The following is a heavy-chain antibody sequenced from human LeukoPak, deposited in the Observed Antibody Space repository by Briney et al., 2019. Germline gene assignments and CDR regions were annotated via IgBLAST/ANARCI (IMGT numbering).Heavy chain of an antibody. J-gene: IGHJ4*02. D-gene: IGHD2-8*01. CDR1: GFTFSNTN. Sequence: PGGSLRLSCAASGFTFSNTNMNWVRQAPGKGLKWVSFISASSNYIYYAHSVKGRFTISRDNAQNSLYLQMNSLRAEDTAVYFCARVVNGYVDYWGQGTLVTVSS. CDR2: ISASSNYI. CDR3: ARVVNGYVDY. V-gene: IGHV3-21*06.